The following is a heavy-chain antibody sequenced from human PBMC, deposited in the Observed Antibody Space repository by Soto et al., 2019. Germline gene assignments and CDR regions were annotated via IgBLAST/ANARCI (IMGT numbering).Heavy chain of an antibody. V-gene: IGHV1-8*01. Sequence: GASVKVSCKASGYTFTSYDINWVRQATGQGLEWMGWMNTNSGNTGYAQKFQGRVTMTSNTSISTAYMQLSSLRSEDTAVYYCTRGLPPSYDDYNFWGQGTLVTVSS. CDR2: MNTNSGNT. CDR3: TRGLPPSYDDYNF. J-gene: IGHJ4*02. CDR1: GYTFTSYD. D-gene: IGHD4-17*01.